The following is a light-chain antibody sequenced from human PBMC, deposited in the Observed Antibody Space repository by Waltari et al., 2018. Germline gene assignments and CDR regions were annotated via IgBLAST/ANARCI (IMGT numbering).Light chain of an antibody. CDR3: SSYAGNYIYV. V-gene: IGLV2-8*01. CDR1: SSDIGFFNF. J-gene: IGLJ1*01. Sequence: QSALTQPPSASGSPGQSVTISCTGTSSDIGFFNFVSWYQQHPGKAPKVLIFGVSNRPCGVPDRFSGSKAGNTASLAVSGLQAEDEADYYCSSYAGNYIYVFGTGTKVTVL. CDR2: GVS.